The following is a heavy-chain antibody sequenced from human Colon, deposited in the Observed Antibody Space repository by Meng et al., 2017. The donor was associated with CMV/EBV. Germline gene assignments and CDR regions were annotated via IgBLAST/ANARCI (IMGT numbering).Heavy chain of an antibody. Sequence: GESLKISCAASGFIFSSYGMSWVRQAPGKGLEWVSSITTANAYKSYAESVKGRFTISRDDAKSSLFLQMDSLRVDDTAVYYCARPLSPRSAYSALLAFWGQGTLVTVSS. CDR2: ITTANAYK. CDR3: ARPLSPRSAYSALLAF. V-gene: IGHV3-21*06. D-gene: IGHD2-15*01. J-gene: IGHJ4*02. CDR1: GFIFSSYG.